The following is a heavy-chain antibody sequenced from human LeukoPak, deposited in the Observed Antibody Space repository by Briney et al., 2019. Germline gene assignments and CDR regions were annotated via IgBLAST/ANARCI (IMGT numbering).Heavy chain of an antibody. CDR3: AKGGGYCSSTSCQPFDY. D-gene: IGHD2-2*01. J-gene: IGHJ4*02. V-gene: IGHV3-48*01. CDR2: ISSIGSTI. Sequence: GGSLRLSCAASGFTFSSYWMSWVRQAPGKGLEWVSSISSIGSTIYYADSVKGRFTISRDNAKNSLYLQMNSLRVEDTAVYYCAKGGGYCSSTSCQPFDYWGQGTLVTVSS. CDR1: GFTFSSYW.